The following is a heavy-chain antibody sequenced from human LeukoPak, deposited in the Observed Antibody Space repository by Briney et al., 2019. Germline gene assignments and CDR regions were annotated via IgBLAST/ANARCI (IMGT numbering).Heavy chain of an antibody. V-gene: IGHV3-23*01. J-gene: IGHJ4*02. CDR2: ISGSGGST. CDR1: GFTFSSYA. CDR3: AKLVGYCSGGNCPNDY. D-gene: IGHD2-15*01. Sequence: GGSLRLSCAASGFTFSSYAMSWVRQAPVKGLEWVSAISGSGGSTYYAHFVKGRFTISRDNSKNTLCLQMNSLTAEDAALYYCAKLVGYCSGGNCPNDYWGRGTLVTVSS.